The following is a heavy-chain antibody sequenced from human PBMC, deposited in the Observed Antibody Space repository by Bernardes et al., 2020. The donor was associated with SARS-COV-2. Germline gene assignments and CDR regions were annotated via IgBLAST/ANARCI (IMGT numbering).Heavy chain of an antibody. CDR1: GSSVISDTHN. Sequence: SETLSLTCTVSGSSVISDTHNWGWTRQSPGKGLEWIGSISYSGSTYYNPSLKSRVTISVDTSTNQFSLKVSSVTDTDTAVYYCSRLPSGMPGDYWGQGTLVTVSS. V-gene: IGHV4-39*01. J-gene: IGHJ4*02. CDR2: ISYSGST. CDR3: SRLPSGMPGDY. D-gene: IGHD1-26*01.